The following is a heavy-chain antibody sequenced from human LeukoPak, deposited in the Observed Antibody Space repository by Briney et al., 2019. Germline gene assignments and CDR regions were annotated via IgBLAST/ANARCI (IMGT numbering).Heavy chain of an antibody. Sequence: GGSLRLSCAASGFTFSSYGMSWVRQAPGKGLEWVSAISGSGGSTNYADSVKGRFTISRDNAKNTLYLQMNSLRAEDTAVFYCARALSAYASSLASWGQGTLVTVSS. CDR2: ISGSGGST. V-gene: IGHV3-23*01. CDR3: ARALSAYASSLAS. J-gene: IGHJ5*02. CDR1: GFTFSSYG. D-gene: IGHD6-6*01.